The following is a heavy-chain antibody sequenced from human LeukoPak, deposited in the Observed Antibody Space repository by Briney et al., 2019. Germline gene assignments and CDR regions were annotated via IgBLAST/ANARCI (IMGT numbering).Heavy chain of an antibody. CDR2: INPNSGGT. CDR1: GGTFSSYA. V-gene: IGHV1-2*02. Sequence: GASVKVSCKASGGTFSSYAISWVRQAPGQGLEWMGWINPNSGGTNYAQKFQGRVTMTRDTSISTAYMELSRLRSDDTAVYYCARDSTSYYYDSSGYYFDYWGQGTLVTVSS. CDR3: ARDSTSYYYDSSGYYFDY. J-gene: IGHJ4*02. D-gene: IGHD3-22*01.